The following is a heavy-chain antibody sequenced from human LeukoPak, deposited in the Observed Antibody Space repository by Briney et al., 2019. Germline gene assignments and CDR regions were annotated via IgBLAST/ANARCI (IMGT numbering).Heavy chain of an antibody. CDR3: ARESVTTFLDY. CDR2: IYYSGST. Sequence: SETLSLTCTVSGGSISSGGYYWSWIRQHPGEGLEWIGYIYYSGSTYYNPSLKSRVTISVDTSKNQFSLKLSSVTAADTAVYYCARESVTTFLDYWGQGTLVTVSS. D-gene: IGHD3-16*01. V-gene: IGHV4-31*03. CDR1: GGSISSGGYY. J-gene: IGHJ4*02.